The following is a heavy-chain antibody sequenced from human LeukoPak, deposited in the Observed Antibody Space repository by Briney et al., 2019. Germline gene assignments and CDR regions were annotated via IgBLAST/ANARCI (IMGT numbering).Heavy chain of an antibody. CDR3: ARAQYCSGGSCYSGYYYYYMDV. CDR2: IYYSGST. Sequence: PSETLSLTRTVSGGSISSYYWSWIRQPPGKGLEWIGYIYYSGSTNYNPSLKSRVTISVDTSKNQFSLKLSSVTAADTAVYYCARAQYCSGGSCYSGYYYYYMDVWGKGTTVTVSS. D-gene: IGHD2-15*01. V-gene: IGHV4-59*01. CDR1: GGSISSYY. J-gene: IGHJ6*03.